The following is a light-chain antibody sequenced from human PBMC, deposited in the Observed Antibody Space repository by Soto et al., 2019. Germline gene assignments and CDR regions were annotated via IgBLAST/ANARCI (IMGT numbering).Light chain of an antibody. CDR1: QSLTSN. Sequence: VVMTQSPATLSVSPGDGVTLSCRASQSLTSNLAWYQHKVGQAPRLLIYGGSVRATGVPARFSGRGSGAEFSLTISSLQSEDFATYYCQQYDNLLFTFGPGTKVDIK. CDR2: GGS. V-gene: IGKV3-15*01. J-gene: IGKJ3*01. CDR3: QQYDNLLFT.